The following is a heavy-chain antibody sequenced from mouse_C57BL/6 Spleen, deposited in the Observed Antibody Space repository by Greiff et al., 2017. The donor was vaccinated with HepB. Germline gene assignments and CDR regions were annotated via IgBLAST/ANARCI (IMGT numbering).Heavy chain of an antibody. D-gene: IGHD1-1*01. V-gene: IGHV1-62-2*01. Sequence: VQLKQSGAELVKPGASVKLSCKASGYTFTEYTIHWVKQRSGQGLEWIGWFYPGSGSIKYNEKFKDKATLTADKSSSTVYMELSRLTSEDSAVYFCARHEDPAYYYGSSPYAMDYWGQGTSVTVSS. J-gene: IGHJ4*01. CDR1: GYTFTEYT. CDR2: FYPGSGSI. CDR3: ARHEDPAYYYGSSPYAMDY.